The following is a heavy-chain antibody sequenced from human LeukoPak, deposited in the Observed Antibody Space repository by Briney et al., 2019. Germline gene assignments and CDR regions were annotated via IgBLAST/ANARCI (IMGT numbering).Heavy chain of an antibody. D-gene: IGHD5-12*01. CDR3: AKDGDIVATRYYFDY. J-gene: IGHJ4*02. Sequence: GGSLRLSCAASGFTFDDYAMHWVRQAPGKGLEWVSGISWNSGSISYADSVKGRFTISRDNAKNSLYLQMNSLRAEDMALYYCAKDGDIVATRYYFDYWGQDTLVTVSS. V-gene: IGHV3-9*03. CDR1: GFTFDDYA. CDR2: ISWNSGSI.